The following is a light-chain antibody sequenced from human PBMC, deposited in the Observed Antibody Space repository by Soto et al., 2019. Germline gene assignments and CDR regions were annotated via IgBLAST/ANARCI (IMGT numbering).Light chain of an antibody. J-gene: IGLJ2*01. CDR2: EVR. Sequence: QSALTQPPSASGSPGQSVTISCTGTSSDVGAYNYVSWYQQHPGRAPKLMIYEVRNRPSGVPDRFSGAKSDNTASLTVSGLQAEDEADYYCCSYAGNTNFVVFGGGTKLTVL. V-gene: IGLV2-8*01. CDR3: CSYAGNTNFVV. CDR1: SSDVGAYNY.